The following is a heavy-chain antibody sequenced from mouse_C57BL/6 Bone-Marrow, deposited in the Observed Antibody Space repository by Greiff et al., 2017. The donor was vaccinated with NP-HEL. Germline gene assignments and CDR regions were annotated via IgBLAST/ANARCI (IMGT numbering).Heavy chain of an antibody. CDR2: ILPGSGST. CDR3: ARWWTYYGNYVLYYYAMDY. Sequence: VKLMESGAELMKPGASVKLSCKASGYTFTGYWIEWVKQRPGHGLEWIGEILPGSGSTNYNEKFKGKATFTADKSSNTAYMQLCSLTTEDSAIYYCARWWTYYGNYVLYYYAMDYWGQGTSVTVSS. V-gene: IGHV1-9*01. J-gene: IGHJ4*01. D-gene: IGHD2-10*01. CDR1: GYTFTGYW.